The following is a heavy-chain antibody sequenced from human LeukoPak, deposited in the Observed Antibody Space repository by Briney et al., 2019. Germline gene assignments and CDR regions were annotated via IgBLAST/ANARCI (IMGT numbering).Heavy chain of an antibody. CDR2: INSDGSTT. D-gene: IGHD6-19*01. V-gene: IGHV3-74*01. Sequence: GGSLRLSCAASGFTFSSYWMHWVRQAPGKGLVWVSRINSDGSTTSYADSVKGRFTISRDNAKNTLYLQMNNLRAEDTAIYYCARDPGGSGYSFDSWGQGTLVTVSS. J-gene: IGHJ4*02. CDR1: GFTFSSYW. CDR3: ARDPGGSGYSFDS.